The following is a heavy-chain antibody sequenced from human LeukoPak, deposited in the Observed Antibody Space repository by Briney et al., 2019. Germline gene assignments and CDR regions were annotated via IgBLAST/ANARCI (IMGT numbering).Heavy chain of an antibody. Sequence: SETLSLTCAVYGGSFSGYYWSWIRQPPGKGLEGIGSIYYSKNTYYNPSLKSRVTISADTSKNQFSLTLGSVSATDTAVYYCVSPRGFSYGYFDYWGQGTLVTVSS. D-gene: IGHD5-18*01. J-gene: IGHJ4*02. V-gene: IGHV4-34*01. CDR3: VSPRGFSYGYFDY. CDR1: GGSFSGYY. CDR2: IYYSKNT.